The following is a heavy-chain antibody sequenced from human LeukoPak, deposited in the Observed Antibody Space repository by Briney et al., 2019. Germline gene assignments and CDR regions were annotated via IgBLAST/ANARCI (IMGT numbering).Heavy chain of an antibody. CDR2: ISYDGSNK. D-gene: IGHD2-15*01. CDR1: GFTFSSYS. J-gene: IGHJ4*02. V-gene: IGHV3-30*18. Sequence: GGSLRLSCAASGFTFSSYSMNWVRQAPGKGLEWVAVISYDGSNKYYADSVKGRFTISRDNSKNTLYLQMNSLRAEDTAVYYCAKDPCSGGSCYSFDYWGQGTLVTVSS. CDR3: AKDPCSGGSCYSFDY.